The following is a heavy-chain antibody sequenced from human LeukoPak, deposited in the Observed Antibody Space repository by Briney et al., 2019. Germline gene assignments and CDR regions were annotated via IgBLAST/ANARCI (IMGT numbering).Heavy chain of an antibody. J-gene: IGHJ4*02. D-gene: IGHD3-22*01. CDR2: IIPIFGTA. CDR3: AGNKGIVVARLDY. V-gene: IGHV1-69*13. CDR1: GGTFSSYA. Sequence: SVKVSCKASGGTFSSYAISWVRQAPGQGLEWMGGIIPIFGTANYAQKFQGRVTITAGESTSTAYMELSSLRSEDTAVYYCAGNKGIVVARLDYWGQGTLVTVSS.